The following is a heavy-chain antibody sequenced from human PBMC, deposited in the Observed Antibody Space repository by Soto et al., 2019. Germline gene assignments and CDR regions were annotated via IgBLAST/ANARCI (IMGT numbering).Heavy chain of an antibody. J-gene: IGHJ3*02. Sequence: VQLVESGGGLVQPGESLRLSCAASGLTFSISWMTWVRQAPGEGLDWVSNINPAGNVQQYADSVKERFTISRDNAKNSLILQMSGLSDENTAVDNWATANTPYAFDMWGQGTKVTVAS. CDR1: GLTFSISW. CDR2: INPAGNVQ. CDR3: ATANTPYAFDM. V-gene: IGHV3-7*01.